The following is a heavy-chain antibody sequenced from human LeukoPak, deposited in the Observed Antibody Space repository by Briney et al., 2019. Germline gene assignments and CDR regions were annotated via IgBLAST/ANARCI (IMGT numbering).Heavy chain of an antibody. CDR1: GFTFDDYA. J-gene: IGHJ4*02. D-gene: IGHD6-19*01. CDR2: ISWNSGSI. Sequence: GGSLRLSCAASGFTFDDYAMHWVRQPPGKGLEWVSGISWNSGSIGYADSVKGRFTISRDNAKNSLYLQMNSLRAEDTALYYCAKDTGYSSGWYDYWGQGTLVTVSS. CDR3: AKDTGYSSGWYDY. V-gene: IGHV3-9*01.